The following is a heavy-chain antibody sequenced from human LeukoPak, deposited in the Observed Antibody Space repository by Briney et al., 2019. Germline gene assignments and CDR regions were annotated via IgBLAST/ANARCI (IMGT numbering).Heavy chain of an antibody. CDR2: ITSNGAST. Sequence: PGGSLRLSCAASGFTFDDYAMYWVRQAPGKGLEYVSAITSNGASTYYADSVKGRFTMSRDTSKNTLYLQMGTVRAEDTAVYYCVRREAGAFDVWGQGTMVTVSS. CDR1: GFTFDDYA. J-gene: IGHJ3*01. V-gene: IGHV3-64*02. CDR3: VRREAGAFDV. D-gene: IGHD5-24*01.